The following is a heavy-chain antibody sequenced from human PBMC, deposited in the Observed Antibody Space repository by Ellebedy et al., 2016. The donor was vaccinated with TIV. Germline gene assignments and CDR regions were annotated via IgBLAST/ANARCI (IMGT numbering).Heavy chain of an antibody. V-gene: IGHV3-23*01. CDR1: GFTFSSFA. D-gene: IGHD1-26*01. CDR3: ARRVGFDH. Sequence: GGSLRLSCAASGFTFSSFAMHWVRQAPGKGLEWVSGISTSGGSTYYADSVKGRFTISRDNSKNTLCLQMNSLRAEDTAVYYCARRVGFDHWGQGTLVTVSS. J-gene: IGHJ4*02. CDR2: ISTSGGST.